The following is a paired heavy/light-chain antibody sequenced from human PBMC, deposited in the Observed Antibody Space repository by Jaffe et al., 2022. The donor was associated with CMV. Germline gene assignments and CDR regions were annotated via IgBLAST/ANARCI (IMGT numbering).Heavy chain of an antibody. Sequence: EVQLLESGGGLVQPGGSLRLSCAASGFTFGTYAMSWVRQAPGKGLEWVSSISGSDGNTYYADSVKGRFTISRDNSKNTLYLQMNSLRADDTAVYYCAKGGRLKAQWGTYFEYWGQGTLVPVSS. V-gene: IGHV3-23*01. CDR1: GFTFGTYA. J-gene: IGHJ4*02. CDR3: AKGGRLKAQWGTYFEY. CDR2: ISGSDGNT. D-gene: IGHD2-8*01.
Light chain of an antibody. CDR2: DAS. Sequence: EIVLKQSPTTLSLSPGERATLSCRASQSVSSYLAWYQQKPGQAPRLLIYDASNRATDIPARFTGSGSGTDFTLTISSLEPEDFAVYYCQQRRNWPHTFGQGTKVEI. V-gene: IGKV3-11*01. CDR3: QQRRNWPHT. CDR1: QSVSSY. J-gene: IGKJ2*01.